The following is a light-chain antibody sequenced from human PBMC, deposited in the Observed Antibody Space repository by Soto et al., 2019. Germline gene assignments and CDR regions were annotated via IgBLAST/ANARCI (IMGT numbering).Light chain of an antibody. Sequence: EIVLTQSPGTLSLSPGERATLSCRASQSVSSSYLARYQQKPGQAPRLLIYGASSRATGIPDRFSGSGSGTDFTLTISRLEPEDFAVYYYHQYGSSPRTFGQGTKVEIK. CDR3: HQYGSSPRT. CDR1: QSVSSSY. J-gene: IGKJ1*01. V-gene: IGKV3-20*01. CDR2: GAS.